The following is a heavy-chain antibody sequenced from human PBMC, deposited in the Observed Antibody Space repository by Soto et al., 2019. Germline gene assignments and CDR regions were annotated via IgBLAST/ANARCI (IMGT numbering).Heavy chain of an antibody. CDR2: IIAGNGNT. J-gene: IGHJ4*02. V-gene: IGHV1-3*01. CDR1: GNTLTASA. CDR3: PRGGGNFPYFDS. Sequence: QVQLVQSGAEVKRPGASVKVACRASGNTLTASAVHWVRQAPGQRREWMGWIIAGNGNTKYSQKFQGRLTIPGDPSATTSYIELNSLRSEDTAVYFCPRGGGNFPYFDSWGQGTLVTVSS. D-gene: IGHD1-7*01.